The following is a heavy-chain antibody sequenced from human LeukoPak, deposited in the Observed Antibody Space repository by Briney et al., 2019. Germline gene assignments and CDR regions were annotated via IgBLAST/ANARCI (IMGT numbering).Heavy chain of an antibody. CDR2: IYSGGST. CDR1: GFIFSSHG. D-gene: IGHD3-22*01. J-gene: IGHJ3*02. CDR3: AGTYYYDKGAFDI. V-gene: IGHV3-53*01. Sequence: GGSLRLSCAASGFIFSSHGMNWVRQAPGKGLEWVSVIYSGGSTYYADSVKGRFTISRDNSRNTLYLQMNSLRAEDTAVYYCAGTYYYDKGAFDIWGQGTMVTVSS.